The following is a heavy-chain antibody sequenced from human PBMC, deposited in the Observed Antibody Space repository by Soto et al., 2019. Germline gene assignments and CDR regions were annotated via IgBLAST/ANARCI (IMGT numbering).Heavy chain of an antibody. CDR3: ARSSGWFEADAFGL. CDR2: ISRSGDTI. V-gene: IGHV3-11*01. Sequence: PGGSLRLSCAVSGFRLSDYEMSWIRQAPGKGPEWVSFISRSGDTIYYVDFVKGRFSISRDNAKNSVYLQVRSLTVEDTAAYFFARSSGWFEADAFGLWGQGTMVTGSS. CDR1: GFRLSDYE. J-gene: IGHJ3*01. D-gene: IGHD3-22*01.